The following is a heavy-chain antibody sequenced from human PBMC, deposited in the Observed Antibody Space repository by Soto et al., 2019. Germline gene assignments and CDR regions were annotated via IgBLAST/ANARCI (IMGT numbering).Heavy chain of an antibody. CDR1: GFTFDDYA. CDR3: AKAPLSRSDYGYYFPPRVTYYFDY. Sequence: EVQLVESGGGLVQPGRSLRLSCAASGFTFDDYAMHWVRQAPGKGLEWVSGISWNSGSIGYADSVKGRFTISRDNAKNSLYLPMNSLRAEDTALYYCAKAPLSRSDYGYYFPPRVTYYFDYWGQGTLVTVSS. V-gene: IGHV3-9*01. CDR2: ISWNSGSI. J-gene: IGHJ4*02. D-gene: IGHD4-17*01.